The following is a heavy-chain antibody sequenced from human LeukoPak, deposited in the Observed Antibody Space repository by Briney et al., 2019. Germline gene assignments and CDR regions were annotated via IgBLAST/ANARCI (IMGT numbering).Heavy chain of an antibody. Sequence: GESLKISCQGSGYSFTSYWIGWVRQMPGKGLEWMGIIYPGDSDTRYSPSFQGQVTISADKSISTAYLQWSSLKASDTAMYYCARIGKVAVAGNSGYYYYNMDVWGKGTTVTVSS. V-gene: IGHV5-51*01. CDR1: GYSFTSYW. J-gene: IGHJ6*03. CDR3: ARIGKVAVAGNSGYYYYNMDV. CDR2: IYPGDSDT. D-gene: IGHD6-19*01.